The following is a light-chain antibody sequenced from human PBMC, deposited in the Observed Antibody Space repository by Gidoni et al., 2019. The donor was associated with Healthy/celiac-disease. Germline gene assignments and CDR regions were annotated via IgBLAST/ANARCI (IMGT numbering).Light chain of an antibody. CDR1: QSVSSN. J-gene: IGKJ1*01. V-gene: IGKV3-15*01. CDR2: GES. Sequence: EIVMTQSPATLSVSPGERATLSCRASQSVSSNVAWYQQKPGQAPRLLIYGESTRATGIPARFSGSGSGTEFTLTISSLQSEDFAVYYCQQYNNWPSLTFXQXTKVEIK. CDR3: QQYNNWPSLT.